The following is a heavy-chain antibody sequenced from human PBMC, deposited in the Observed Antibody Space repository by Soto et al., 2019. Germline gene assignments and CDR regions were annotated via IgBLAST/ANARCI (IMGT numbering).Heavy chain of an antibody. CDR1: GGTFSSYA. V-gene: IGHV1-69*01. Sequence: QVQLVQSGAEVKKPGSSVKVSCKASGGTFSSYAISWVRQAPGQGLEWMGGIIPLFGTANYAQKFQGRVTITADESTSTAYMELSSLGSEATAVYYCARDSYSGAREPYGMDGWGQGTTVTVSS. D-gene: IGHD1-26*01. CDR3: ARDSYSGAREPYGMDG. J-gene: IGHJ6*02. CDR2: IIPLFGTA.